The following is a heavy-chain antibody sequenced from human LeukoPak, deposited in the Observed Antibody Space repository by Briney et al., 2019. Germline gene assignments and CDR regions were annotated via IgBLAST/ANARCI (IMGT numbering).Heavy chain of an antibody. Sequence: TGGSLRLSCEASGFTFSTATMKWVRQAPGKGLEWISYISSGGTTIYYADSVKGRFTISRDNAKNTVYLQMNSLRAEDTAVYYCARVYYDSSGYYYDSFDIWGQGTMVTVSS. CDR2: ISSGGTTI. CDR1: GFTFSTAT. D-gene: IGHD3-22*01. J-gene: IGHJ3*02. V-gene: IGHV3-48*04. CDR3: ARVYYDSSGYYYDSFDI.